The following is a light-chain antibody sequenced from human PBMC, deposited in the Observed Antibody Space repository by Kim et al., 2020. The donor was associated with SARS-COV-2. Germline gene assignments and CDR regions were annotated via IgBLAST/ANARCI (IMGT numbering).Light chain of an antibody. CDR2: DAN. CDR1: TGAVTSGHF. CDR3: LLYYSGPRV. J-gene: IGLJ2*01. V-gene: IGLV7-46*01. Sequence: PGRTVTRPCGTSTGAVTSGHFPYWFQQKPGQAPRTLIYDANNKHSWTPARFSGSLLGGKAALTLSGAQPEDEADYYCLLYYSGPRVFGGGTQLTVL.